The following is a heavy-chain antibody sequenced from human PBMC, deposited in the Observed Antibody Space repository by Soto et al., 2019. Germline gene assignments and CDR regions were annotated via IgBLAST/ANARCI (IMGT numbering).Heavy chain of an antibody. Sequence: EVQLVESGGGLVQPGGSLRLSCAVSGFTVSSNYMNWVRQAPGKGLEWVSVIYSGGDTYYADSVKDRFTISRDNSKNTLYRQVNSLRAEDTAVYYCAREGRGGGWFDPWGQGTLVTVSS. CDR2: IYSGGDT. V-gene: IGHV3-66*01. J-gene: IGHJ5*02. D-gene: IGHD3-10*01. CDR3: AREGRGGGWFDP. CDR1: GFTVSSNY.